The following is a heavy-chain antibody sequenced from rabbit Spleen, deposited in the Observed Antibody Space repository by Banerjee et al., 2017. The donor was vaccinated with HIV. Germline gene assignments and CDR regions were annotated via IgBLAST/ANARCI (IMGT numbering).Heavy chain of an antibody. CDR1: GFDFSRTG. CDR2: IDLLFGTT. D-gene: IGHD8-1*01. CDR3: ARDGTGGSYFAL. J-gene: IGHJ4*01. V-gene: IGHV1S47*01. Sequence: QEQLEESGGGLVQPGGSLKLSCQASGFDFSRTGVSWVRQAPGKGLEWIGYIDLLFGTTYYASWVNGRFTISSHNAQNTVFLQMTSLTAADTATYFCARDGTGGSYFALWGPGTLVTVS.